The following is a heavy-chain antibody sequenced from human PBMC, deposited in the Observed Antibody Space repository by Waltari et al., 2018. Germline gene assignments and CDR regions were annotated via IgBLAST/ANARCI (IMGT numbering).Heavy chain of an antibody. V-gene: IGHV4-4*07. J-gene: IGHJ5*02. Sequence: QVQLQESGPGLVKPSETLSLTCTVSGASISSYYWSWNRQPAGKGLEWIGRIYTSGSTNYNPSLKSRVTISVDKSKNQFSLKLSSVTAADTAVYYCAREAQQLVFWFDPWGQGTLVTVSS. CDR2: IYTSGST. CDR1: GASISSYY. CDR3: AREAQQLVFWFDP. D-gene: IGHD6-13*01.